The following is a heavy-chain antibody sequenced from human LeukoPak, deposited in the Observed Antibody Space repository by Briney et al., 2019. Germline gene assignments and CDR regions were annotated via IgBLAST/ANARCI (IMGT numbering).Heavy chain of an antibody. V-gene: IGHV3-7*03. CDR1: GFTFSSHW. D-gene: IGHD6-19*01. J-gene: IGHJ4*02. CDR3: ARDSTWLLDY. Sequence: PGGSLRLSCAASGFTFSSHWMTWVRHPPGRGLEWVANIKEDGSVKYYVDSVKGRFTISRDNIKNVLYLQMNSLRADDTTVYFCARDSTWLLDYWGQGTLITVSS. CDR2: IKEDGSVK.